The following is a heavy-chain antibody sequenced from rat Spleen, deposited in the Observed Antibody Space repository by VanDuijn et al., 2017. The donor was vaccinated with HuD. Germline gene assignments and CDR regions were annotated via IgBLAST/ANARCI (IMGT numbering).Heavy chain of an antibody. J-gene: IGHJ2*01. V-gene: IGHV5-22*01. CDR1: GFTFSKYW. CDR3: VKDKVGGYAFDY. Sequence: EVQLVESGGGLVQPGRSMKLSCAASGFTFSKYWMYWVRQTPTKGLEWVASISYEGSSTYYGDSVKGRLTISRDNAENTVYLHMNSLRSEDTAKYYCVKDKVGGYAFDYWGQGVLVTVSS. CDR2: ISYEGSST. D-gene: IGHD1-11*01.